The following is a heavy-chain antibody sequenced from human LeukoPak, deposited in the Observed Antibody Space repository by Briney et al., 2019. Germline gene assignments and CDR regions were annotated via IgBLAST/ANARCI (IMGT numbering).Heavy chain of an antibody. CDR1: RFTFSSNY. J-gene: IGHJ4*02. Sequence: PGGSLRLSCAASRFTFSSNYMSWVRQAPGKGLEWVSVIHDGGSTYYADSVKGRFTISRDNSKHTLYLQMNSLRAEDTAVYYCAKTLTTVVTPYFFDYWGQGTLVTVSS. CDR2: IHDGGST. CDR3: AKTLTTVVTPYFFDY. V-gene: IGHV3-53*01. D-gene: IGHD4-23*01.